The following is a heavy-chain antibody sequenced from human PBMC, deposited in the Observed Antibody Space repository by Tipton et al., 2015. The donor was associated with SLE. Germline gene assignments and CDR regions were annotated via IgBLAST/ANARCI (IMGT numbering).Heavy chain of an antibody. CDR1: GDSLNNHY. CDR2: IYTNGHT. CDR3: ARGVRIAVVKGWYFDL. J-gene: IGHJ2*01. V-gene: IGHV4-4*07. D-gene: IGHD6-19*01. Sequence: TLSLTCSVSGDSLNNHYWSWLRQPAGRELEWIGRIYTNGHTNYNPSLESRVTMSVDTSKNQFSLKLNSVTAADTAVYYCARGVRIAVVKGWYFDLWGRGTLVTASS.